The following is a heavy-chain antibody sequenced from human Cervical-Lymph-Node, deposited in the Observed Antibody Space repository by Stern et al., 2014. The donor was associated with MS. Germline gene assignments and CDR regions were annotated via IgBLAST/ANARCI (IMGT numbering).Heavy chain of an antibody. J-gene: IGHJ4*02. CDR2: IRNNSTHT. CDR3: ARARVGDYARSPHLDS. Sequence: EVQLVESGGGLVKPGESLRLSCDASGFTFSHYSINWVRQAPGKGLEWISSIRNNSTHTYYADSGEGRFPISRDSAKDSGSLHMVSLRAEDTAVYYCARARVGDYARSPHLDSWGQGTLVTVSS. CDR1: GFTFSHYS. V-gene: IGHV3-21*01. D-gene: IGHD4-17*01.